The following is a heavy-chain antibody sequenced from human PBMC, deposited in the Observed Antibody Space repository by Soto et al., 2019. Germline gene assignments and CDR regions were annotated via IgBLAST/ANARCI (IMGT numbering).Heavy chain of an antibody. J-gene: IGHJ4*01. CDR3: ARDYDSSGYPRYYFDY. Sequence: QVQLVESGGGVVQPGRSLRLSCAASGFTFSSYGMHWVRQAPGKGLEWVAVIWYDGSNKYYADSVKGRFTISRDNSKNTLYLQMNSLRAEDTAVYYCARDYDSSGYPRYYFDYWGHGTLVTVSS. CDR2: IWYDGSNK. CDR1: GFTFSSYG. D-gene: IGHD3-22*01. V-gene: IGHV3-33*01.